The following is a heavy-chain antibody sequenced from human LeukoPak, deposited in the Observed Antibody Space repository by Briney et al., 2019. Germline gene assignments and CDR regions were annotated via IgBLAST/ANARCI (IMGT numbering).Heavy chain of an antibody. J-gene: IGHJ4*02. CDR1: GYTFTGYY. CDR2: INPNSGCT. V-gene: IGHV1-2*02. D-gene: IGHD2-21*02. Sequence: ASVKVSCKASGYTFTGYYMHWVRQAPGQGLKWLGWINPNSGCTNYAQKFQGRFTMTRDTSISTAYMELSRLRSDDTGVYCCAGPPPPPGDRYFDYWGQGTLVTVSS. CDR3: AGPPPPPGDRYFDY.